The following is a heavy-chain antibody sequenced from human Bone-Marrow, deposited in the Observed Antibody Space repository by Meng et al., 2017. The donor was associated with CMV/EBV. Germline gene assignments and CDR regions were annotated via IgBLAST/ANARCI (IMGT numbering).Heavy chain of an antibody. D-gene: IGHD5-18*01. CDR2: ISGSGDST. CDR1: GFTFRSNS. CDR3: AKRSTAFLS. J-gene: IGHJ4*02. V-gene: IGHV3-23*01. Sequence: GSLKISCVASGFTFRSNSMSWVRQAPGKGLEWVSSISGSGDSTYYIDSAKGRFTISRDNSKTSLYLQMNSLRVEDTAIYYCAKRSTAFLSWGQGTLVTVSS.